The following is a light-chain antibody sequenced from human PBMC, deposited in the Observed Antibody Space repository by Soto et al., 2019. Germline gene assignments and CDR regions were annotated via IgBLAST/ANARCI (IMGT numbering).Light chain of an antibody. Sequence: EIVLTQSPATLSLSPGERATLSCRASQNVNSYLAWYQQKPGQAPRLLIYDASNRATGIPARFSGSGSGTDFTLTISSLEPEDFAVYYCQQRSNWPTFGQGTRLEI. CDR1: QNVNSY. CDR3: QQRSNWPT. V-gene: IGKV3-11*01. CDR2: DAS. J-gene: IGKJ5*01.